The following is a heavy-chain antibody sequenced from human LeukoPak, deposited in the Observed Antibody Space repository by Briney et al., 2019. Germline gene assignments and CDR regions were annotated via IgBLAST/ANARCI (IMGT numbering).Heavy chain of an antibody. V-gene: IGHV3-9*01. CDR1: GFSFDDYA. D-gene: IGHD6-13*01. J-gene: IGHJ4*02. Sequence: GGSLRLSCAGSGFSFDDYAMHWVRQAPGKGLEWVSGISWNSGSLGYADSVKGRFTISRDNAKNSLYLQMNSLRGEDTALYFCAKGGAAGDTLNYWGQGTLVTVSS. CDR3: AKGGAAGDTLNY. CDR2: ISWNSGSL.